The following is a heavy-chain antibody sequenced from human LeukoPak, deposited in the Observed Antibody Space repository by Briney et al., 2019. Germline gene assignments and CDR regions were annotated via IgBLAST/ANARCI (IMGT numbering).Heavy chain of an antibody. CDR3: ARDRPIAAADY. D-gene: IGHD6-13*01. V-gene: IGHV1-24*01. J-gene: IGHJ4*02. Sequence: ASVKVSCKVSGYTLTELSMHWVRQAPGKGLEWMGGFDPEDGETIYAQKFQGRVTMTRDTSTSTVYMELSSLRSEDTAVYYCARDRPIAAADYWGQGTLVTVSS. CDR2: FDPEDGET. CDR1: GYTLTELS.